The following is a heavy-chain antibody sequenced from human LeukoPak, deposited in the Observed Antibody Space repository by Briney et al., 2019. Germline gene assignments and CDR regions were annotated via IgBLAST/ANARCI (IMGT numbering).Heavy chain of an antibody. Sequence: PSETLSLTCTVSGDSISRYYWKWIRQAPGEGVEWIAYIYHTGSNYYNPSLKRRVTISLDTSKNQFSLRLTSVTAADTAVYYCARDPLGPTTGWFDTRGQGILVTVSS. J-gene: IGHJ5*02. CDR2: IYHTGSN. V-gene: IGHV4-59*01. CDR3: ARDPLGPTTGWFDT. CDR1: GDSISRYY. D-gene: IGHD1-26*01.